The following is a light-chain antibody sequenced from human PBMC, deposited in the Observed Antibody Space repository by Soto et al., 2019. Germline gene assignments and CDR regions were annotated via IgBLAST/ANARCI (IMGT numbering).Light chain of an antibody. CDR2: DAS. CDR1: QSVNSSY. J-gene: IGKJ5*01. Sequence: EIVLTQSPDTLSLSPGERATLSCRASQSVNSSYLAWHQQKPGQAPRFLIYDASTRATGIPARFSGSGSGTEFILTISSLQSEDFGVYYCQQYNNWPPITFGQGTRLEIK. CDR3: QQYNNWPPIT. V-gene: IGKV3D-15*01.